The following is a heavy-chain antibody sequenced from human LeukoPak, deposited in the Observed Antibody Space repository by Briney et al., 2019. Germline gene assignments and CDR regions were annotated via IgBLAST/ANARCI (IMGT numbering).Heavy chain of an antibody. Sequence: ASVKVSCKDSGYTFTSYGINWVRQAPGQGLEWMGWISAYNGNTNYAQKLQGRVTMTTDTSTSTAYMELRSLRSDDTAVYYCARDHDFWSGYPNNWFDPWGQGTLVTVSS. CDR1: GYTFTSYG. CDR3: ARDHDFWSGYPNNWFDP. V-gene: IGHV1-18*01. CDR2: ISAYNGNT. J-gene: IGHJ5*02. D-gene: IGHD3-3*01.